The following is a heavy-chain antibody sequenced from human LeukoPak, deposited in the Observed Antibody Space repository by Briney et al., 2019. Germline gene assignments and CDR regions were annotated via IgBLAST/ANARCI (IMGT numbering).Heavy chain of an antibody. CDR2: ISWNSGSI. D-gene: IGHD3-10*01. Sequence: GGSLRLSCAASGFTFDDYAMHWVRQAPGKGLEWVSGISWNSGSIGYADSVKGRFTISRDNAKNSLYLQMNSLRAEDTALYYCVRITMVRGPYWGQGTLVTVSS. J-gene: IGHJ4*02. CDR1: GFTFDDYA. CDR3: VRITMVRGPY. V-gene: IGHV3-9*01.